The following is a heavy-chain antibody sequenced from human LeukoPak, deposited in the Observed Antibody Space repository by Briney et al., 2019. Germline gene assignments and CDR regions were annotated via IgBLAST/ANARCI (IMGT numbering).Heavy chain of an antibody. CDR1: GFTFSSYA. D-gene: IGHD5-24*01. V-gene: IGHV3-23*01. J-gene: IGHJ4*02. Sequence: GGSLRLSCAASGFTFSSYAMNWVRQAPGKGLEWVSAISGSGGSTFYADSVKGRFTISRDNSKNTLYLQMNSLRAEDTAVYYCAKGDGYNYPFTPFDYWGQGTLVTVSS. CDR3: AKGDGYNYPFTPFDY. CDR2: ISGSGGST.